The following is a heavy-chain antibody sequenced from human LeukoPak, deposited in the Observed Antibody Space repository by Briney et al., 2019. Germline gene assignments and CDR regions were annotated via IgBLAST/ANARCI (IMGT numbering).Heavy chain of an antibody. CDR2: INPSSGGT. V-gene: IGHV1-2*02. CDR1: GYTFTAYY. D-gene: IGHD5-12*01. Sequence: ASVKVSCKASGYTFTAYYIHWVRQAPGQGLEWMGWINPSSGGTKYAQKFQGRVTMATDTSISTAYMELSSLRSDDTALYFCARIRYSGFDFPAEYFHHWGQGTLVTVSS. J-gene: IGHJ1*01. CDR3: ARIRYSGFDFPAEYFHH.